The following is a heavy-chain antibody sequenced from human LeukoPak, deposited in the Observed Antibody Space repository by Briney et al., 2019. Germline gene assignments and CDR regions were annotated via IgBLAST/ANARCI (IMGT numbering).Heavy chain of an antibody. CDR2: IIPIFGTA. D-gene: IGHD3-10*01. CDR1: GGTFSSYA. V-gene: IGHV1-69*05. J-gene: IGHJ6*03. Sequence: ASVKVSCKASGGTFSSYAISWVRQAPGQGLEWMGGIIPIFGTANYAQKFQGRVTITTDESTSTAYMELSSLRSEDTAVYYCASAAGFGQRWGYYYMDVWGKGTTVTVSS. CDR3: ASAAGFGQRWGYYYMDV.